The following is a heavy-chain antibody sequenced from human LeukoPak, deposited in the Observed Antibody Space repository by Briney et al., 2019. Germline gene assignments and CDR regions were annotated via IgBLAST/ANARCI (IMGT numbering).Heavy chain of an antibody. J-gene: IGHJ4*02. Sequence: SVKVSCKASGGTFSSYAISWVRQAPGQGLEWMGGIIPIFGTANYAQKFQGRVTITTDESTSTAYMELRSLRSDDTAVYYCARLSLTYSNYGDYWGQGTLVTVSS. V-gene: IGHV1-69*05. CDR3: ARLSLTYSNYGDY. CDR2: IIPIFGTA. CDR1: GGTFSSYA. D-gene: IGHD4-11*01.